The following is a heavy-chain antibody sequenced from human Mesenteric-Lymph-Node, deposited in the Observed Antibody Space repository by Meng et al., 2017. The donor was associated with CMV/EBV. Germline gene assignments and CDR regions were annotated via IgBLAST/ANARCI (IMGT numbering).Heavy chain of an antibody. D-gene: IGHD6-13*01. V-gene: IGHV2-5*02. CDR3: AHSSGIAAAGPFYFDY. CDR1: GFSLSTSGVG. J-gene: IGHJ4*02. Sequence: QITLKESGPTLVKPTTTLTLTCPFPGFSLSTSGVGVGWVRQPPGKALEWLALIYWDDDKRYSPSLKSRLTITKDTSKNQVVLTMTNMDPVDTATYYCAHSSGIAAAGPFYFDYWGQGTLVTVSS. CDR2: IYWDDDK.